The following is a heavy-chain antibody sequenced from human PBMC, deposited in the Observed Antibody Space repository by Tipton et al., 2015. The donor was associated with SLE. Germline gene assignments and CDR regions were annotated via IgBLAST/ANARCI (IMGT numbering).Heavy chain of an antibody. V-gene: IGHV3-23*01. CDR2: ISGCGNST. CDR1: GFTFSSYA. CDR3: AKDRSSSWWRAFDI. Sequence: SLRLSCAASGFTFSSYAMTWVRQAPGKGLEWVSAISGCGNSTYYADSVKGRFTISRDNSKNTLYLQMNSLRAEDTAVYYCAKDRSSSWWRAFDIWGQGTMVTGAS. D-gene: IGHD6-13*01. J-gene: IGHJ3*02.